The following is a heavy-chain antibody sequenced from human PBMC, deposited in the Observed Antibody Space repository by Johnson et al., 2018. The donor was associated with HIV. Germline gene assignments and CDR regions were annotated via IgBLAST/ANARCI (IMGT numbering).Heavy chain of an antibody. CDR3: AIDQPALVRGVIITGAFDI. J-gene: IGHJ3*02. V-gene: IGHV3-66*01. Sequence: VQLVESGGGLVQPGGSLRLSCAASGFTVSSYYMSWVRQAPGKGLEWVSVIYSGGSTYYADSVKGRLTISRDNSKNTLYLQMNSLRAEDTAVYYCAIDQPALVRGVIITGAFDIWGQGTMVTVSS. CDR2: IYSGGST. CDR1: GFTVSSYY. D-gene: IGHD3-10*01.